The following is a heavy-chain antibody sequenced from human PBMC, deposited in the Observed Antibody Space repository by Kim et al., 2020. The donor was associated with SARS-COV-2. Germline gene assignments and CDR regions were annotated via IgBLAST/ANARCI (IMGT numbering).Heavy chain of an antibody. D-gene: IGHD6-13*01. CDR3: ARGKPYSSSWGANGAFDI. V-gene: IGHV4-31*03. CDR1: GGSISSGGYY. J-gene: IGHJ3*02. CDR2: IYYSGST. Sequence: SETLSLTCTVSGGSISSGGYYWSWIRQHPGKGLEWIGYIYYSGSTYYNPSLKSRVTISVDTSKNQFSLKPSSVTAAATAVYYCARGKPYSSSWGANGAFDIWGQGTMVTVSS.